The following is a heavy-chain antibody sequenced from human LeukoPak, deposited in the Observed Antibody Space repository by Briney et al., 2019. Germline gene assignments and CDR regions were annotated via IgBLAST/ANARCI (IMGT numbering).Heavy chain of an antibody. CDR1: GFTFSDYY. D-gene: IGHD2-15*01. CDR2: ISSGGSTI. Sequence: PGGSLRLSCAASGFTFSDYYMSWIRQAPGKGLEWVSYISSGGSTIYYADSVEGRFTISRDNTKNSLYLQMNSLRAEDTAVYYCAREGSRYCSGGNCPFDYWGQGTLVTVSS. V-gene: IGHV3-11*01. CDR3: AREGSRYCSGGNCPFDY. J-gene: IGHJ4*02.